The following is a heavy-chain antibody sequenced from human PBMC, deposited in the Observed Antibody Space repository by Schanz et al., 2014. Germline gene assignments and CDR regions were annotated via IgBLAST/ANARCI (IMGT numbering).Heavy chain of an antibody. Sequence: EVQLVESGGDLVQPGGSQRLSCAASGFIVSSTYMTWVRQAPGKGLEWVSIIYSGVSTYYADSVKGRFTISRDNSKNTVYLQMNSLRGEDTAVYYCAKQHGVIQQVSDYWGQGTLVTVSS. V-gene: IGHV3-66*04. D-gene: IGHD3-22*01. J-gene: IGHJ4*02. CDR1: GFIVSSTY. CDR2: IYSGVST. CDR3: AKQHGVIQQVSDY.